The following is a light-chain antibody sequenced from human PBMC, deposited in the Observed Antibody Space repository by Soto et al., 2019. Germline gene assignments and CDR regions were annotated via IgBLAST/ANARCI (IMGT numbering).Light chain of an antibody. J-gene: IGKJ4*01. CDR2: AAS. CDR3: QQYGSWPLT. Sequence: EIVMTQSPAILSVSPGERASLSCRASQTVHDNLAWYQQKPGQAPRLLIYAASTRATGLPARFSGSGFGTEFTLTISSLQSEDFAVYFCQQYGSWPLTFGGGTKVDIK. V-gene: IGKV3-15*01. CDR1: QTVHDN.